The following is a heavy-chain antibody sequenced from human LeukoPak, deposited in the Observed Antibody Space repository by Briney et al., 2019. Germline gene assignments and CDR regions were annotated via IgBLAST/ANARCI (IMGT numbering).Heavy chain of an antibody. V-gene: IGHV1-2*06. J-gene: IGHJ3*02. D-gene: IGHD4-23*01. Sequence: ASVKVSCKASGYTFTYYYIHWLRQAPAQGLDWMGRINPNTGDTNYAQQFQGRVTMTRDTFITTAYMDLSGLRSDYTALYYCAITVVSNAFDNWGQGTMTTVSS. CDR2: INPNTGDT. CDR3: AITVVSNAFDN. CDR1: GYTFTYYY.